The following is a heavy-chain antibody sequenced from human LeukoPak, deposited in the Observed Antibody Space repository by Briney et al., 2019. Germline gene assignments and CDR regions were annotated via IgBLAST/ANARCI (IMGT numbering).Heavy chain of an antibody. CDR2: INHSGST. J-gene: IGHJ4*02. Sequence: PSETLSLTCAVYGGSFSGYYWSWIRQPPGKGLEWIGEINHSGSTNYNPSLKSRVTISVDTSKNQFSLKLSSVTAADTAVYYCARGQVALDYWGQGTLVTVSS. CDR1: GGSFSGYY. CDR3: ARGQVALDY. V-gene: IGHV4-34*01. D-gene: IGHD5-12*01.